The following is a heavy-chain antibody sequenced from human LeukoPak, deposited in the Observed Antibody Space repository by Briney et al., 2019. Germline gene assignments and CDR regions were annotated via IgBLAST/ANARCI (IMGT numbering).Heavy chain of an antibody. V-gene: IGHV4-39*01. CDR1: GGSISSSSYY. CDR3: ARSDYSLVLIDY. CDR2: IYYSGST. Sequence: PSETLSLTCTVSGGSISSSSYYWGWIRQPPGKGLEWIGSIYYSGSTHYNPSLKSRVTISVDTSKNQFSLKLSSVTAADTAVYYCARSDYSLVLIDYWGQRTLVTVSS. D-gene: IGHD4-11*01. J-gene: IGHJ4*02.